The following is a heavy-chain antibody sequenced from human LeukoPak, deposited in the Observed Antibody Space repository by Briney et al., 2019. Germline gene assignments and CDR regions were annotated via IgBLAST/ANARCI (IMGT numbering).Heavy chain of an antibody. Sequence: GGSLRLSCAVSGFSISGRDMTWGRQAPGKGLEWVSSIGSGGKIFYTDSVKGRFTVSRDTSKNTLFLQMNSLRAEDTAVYYCATTAWTGQFPDYFDVWGQGALVTVSS. CDR2: IGSGGKI. D-gene: IGHD2-21*02. J-gene: IGHJ4*02. V-gene: IGHV3-69-1*02. CDR3: ATTAWTGQFPDYFDV. CDR1: GFSISGRD.